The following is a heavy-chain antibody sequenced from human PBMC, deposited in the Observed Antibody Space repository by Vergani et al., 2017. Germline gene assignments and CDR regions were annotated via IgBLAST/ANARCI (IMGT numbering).Heavy chain of an antibody. CDR1: GGTFRSYA. CDR3: ATDSWGGGTTLGY. Sequence: QVQLVQSGAEVKKPGSSVKVSCKAPGGTFRSYAISWVRRAPGQGLEWLGRIILILGIANYAKKFQGRVTITADNSTSTAYMVMISLRAEDTAVYYCATDSWGGGTTLGYWGQGTLVTVSS. J-gene: IGHJ4*02. CDR2: IILILGIA. D-gene: IGHD1-1*01. V-gene: IGHV1-69*04.